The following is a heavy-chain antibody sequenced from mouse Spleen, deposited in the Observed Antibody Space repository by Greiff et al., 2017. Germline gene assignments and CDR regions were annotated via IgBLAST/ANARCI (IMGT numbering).Heavy chain of an antibody. J-gene: IGHJ3*01. V-gene: IGHV1-26*01. Sequence: VQLQQSGPELVKPGASVKMSCKASGYTFTNYCMNWVKQRHGKGLEWIGDINPNNGGTSYNQKFKGKATLTVDKSSSTAYMELRSLTSEDSAVYFCARREFTTGFSHRGQGTLVTVSA. CDR1: GYTFTNYC. CDR2: INPNNGGT. CDR3: ARREFTTGFSH.